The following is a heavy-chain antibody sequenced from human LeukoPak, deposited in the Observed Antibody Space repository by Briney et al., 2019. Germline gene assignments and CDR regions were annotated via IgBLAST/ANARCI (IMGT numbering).Heavy chain of an antibody. V-gene: IGHV1-69*06. CDR2: IIPIFGTA. J-gene: IGHJ4*02. D-gene: IGHD2-8*01. Sequence: GASVKVSCKASGGTFSSYAISWVRQAPGQGLEWMGGIIPIFGTANYAQKFQGRVTITADKSTSTAYMELSSLRSEDTAVYYCARVLALGKMVHAIGHDYWGQGTLVTVSS. CDR3: ARVLALGKMVHAIGHDY. CDR1: GGTFSSYA.